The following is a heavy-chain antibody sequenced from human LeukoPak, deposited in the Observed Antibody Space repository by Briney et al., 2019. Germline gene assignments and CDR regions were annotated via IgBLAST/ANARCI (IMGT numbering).Heavy chain of an antibody. D-gene: IGHD6-13*01. CDR3: ARYSSSWYALHFDY. CDR2: IYYSGST. V-gene: IGHV4-59*01. J-gene: IGHJ4*02. Sequence: SETLSFTCTVSGGSISSYYWSWTRQPPGKGLEWIGYIYYSGSTNYNPSLKSRVTISVDTSKNQFSLKLSSVTAAGTAVYYCARYSSSWYALHFDYWGQGTLVTVSS. CDR1: GGSISSYY.